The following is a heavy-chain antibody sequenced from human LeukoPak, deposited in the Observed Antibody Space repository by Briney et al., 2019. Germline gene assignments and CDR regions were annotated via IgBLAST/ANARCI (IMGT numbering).Heavy chain of an antibody. CDR3: VKDRYVARGDYLDF. D-gene: IGHD3-10*01. Sequence: GGSLRLSCVVSGFTFNNYYMTWVRQAPGKGLEWVSTIGGSDGSTYYADSVKGRFTISRDNAKNTQSLQMSSLRTEDTAIYYCVKDRYVARGDYLDFWGQGTLVTVSS. CDR2: IGGSDGST. V-gene: IGHV3-23*01. J-gene: IGHJ4*02. CDR1: GFTFNNYY.